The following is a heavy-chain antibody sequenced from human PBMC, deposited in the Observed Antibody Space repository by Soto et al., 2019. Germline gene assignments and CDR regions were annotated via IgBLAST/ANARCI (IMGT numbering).Heavy chain of an antibody. CDR1: GFTFNDYA. CDR2: ISRTGDST. CDR3: ARTYYYGSGTYPRFDP. V-gene: IGHV3-23*01. Sequence: EVQVLESGGGLVQPGGSLRLSCAASGFTFNDYAMSWVCQAPGKGLEWVSLISRTGDSTYFADSVKGRFTISRDNSKNTLYLQMNSLRAEDTAVYYCARTYYYGSGTYPRFDPWGQGTLVTVSS. J-gene: IGHJ5*02. D-gene: IGHD3-10*01.